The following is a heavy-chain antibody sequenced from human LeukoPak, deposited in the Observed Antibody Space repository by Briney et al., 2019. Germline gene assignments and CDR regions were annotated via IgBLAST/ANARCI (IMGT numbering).Heavy chain of an antibody. CDR1: GFTFSDYA. J-gene: IGHJ3*01. V-gene: IGHV3-23*01. Sequence: GGSLRLSCAASGFTFSDYALIWVRQAPGKGLEWISASRGTGGTTYYADSVKGRCTISRDNSRNTVYLQMNSLRAEDTALYFCGKDPNGDYVGAFDFWGPGTMVTVSS. CDR3: GKDPNGDYVGAFDF. D-gene: IGHD4-17*01. CDR2: SRGTGGTT.